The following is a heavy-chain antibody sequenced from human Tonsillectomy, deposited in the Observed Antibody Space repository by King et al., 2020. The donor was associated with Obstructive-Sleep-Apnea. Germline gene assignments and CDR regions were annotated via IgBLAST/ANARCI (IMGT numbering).Heavy chain of an antibody. J-gene: IGHJ6*02. D-gene: IGHD5-18*01. CDR2: INPSGGST. CDR1: GYTFTSYY. Sequence: QLVQSGAEVKKPGASVKVSCKASGYTFTSYYMHWVRQAPGQGLEWMGIINPSGGSTSYAQKFQGRVTMTRDTSTSTVYMELSSRRSEDTAVYYCARERSAIARGYYGMDVWGQGTTVTVSS. V-gene: IGHV1-46*01. CDR3: ARERSAIARGYYGMDV.